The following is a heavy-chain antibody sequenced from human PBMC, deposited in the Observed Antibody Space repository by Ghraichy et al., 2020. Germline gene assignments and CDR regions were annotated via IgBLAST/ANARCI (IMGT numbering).Heavy chain of an antibody. D-gene: IGHD3-9*01. CDR3: ASYDIFTGIVDY. CDR2: IYHNGNT. J-gene: IGHJ4*02. CDR1: GGSISSTTYY. Sequence: ETLSLTCSVSGGSISSTTYYWGWIRQPPGKGLEWIGSIYHNGNTYHNPSLRRPVSISVDTSKNQLSLRLSYVTAADTAVYFCASYDIFTGIVDYWGRGTRVTVSS. V-gene: IGHV4-39*01.